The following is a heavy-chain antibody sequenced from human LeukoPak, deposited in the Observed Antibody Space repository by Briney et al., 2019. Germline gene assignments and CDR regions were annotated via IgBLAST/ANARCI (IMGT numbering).Heavy chain of an antibody. CDR1: GLTFSRFW. V-gene: IGHV3-7*01. CDR2: INEDGNEK. CDR3: ATLSYRRFDY. D-gene: IGHD1-14*01. Sequence: PGGSLRLSCAASGLTFSRFWMIWIRQAPGKGLDWVATINEDGNEKWYADSVKGRFTISRDNARNSLYLQMNSLRAEDTAVYYCATLSYRRFDYWGQGALVTVSS. J-gene: IGHJ4*02.